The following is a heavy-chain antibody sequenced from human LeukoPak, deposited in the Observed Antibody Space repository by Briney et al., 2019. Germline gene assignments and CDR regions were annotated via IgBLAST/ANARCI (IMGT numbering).Heavy chain of an antibody. J-gene: IGHJ5*02. V-gene: IGHV4-59*08. CDR3: ARHPSPYSSGWNPIEAGNWFDP. CDR1: GGSISSYY. Sequence: SETLSLTCTVSGGSISSYYWSWIRQPPGKGLEWIGYIYYSGSTNYNPSLKSRVTISVDTSKNQFSLKLSSVTAADTAVYYCARHPSPYSSGWNPIEAGNWFDPWGQGTLVTVSS. CDR2: IYYSGST. D-gene: IGHD6-19*01.